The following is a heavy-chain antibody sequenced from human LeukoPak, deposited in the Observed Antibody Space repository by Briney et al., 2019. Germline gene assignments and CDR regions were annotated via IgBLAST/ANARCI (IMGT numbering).Heavy chain of an antibody. V-gene: IGHV1-2*02. D-gene: IGHD6-19*01. CDR3: ASGNLYSSGWYGADFDY. Sequence: ASVKVSFKASGYTFTGYYMHWVRHAPGQGLEWMGWINPNSGGTNYAQKFQGRVTMTRDTSISTAHMELSRLRSDDTAVYYCASGNLYSSGWYGADFDYWGQGTLVTVSS. J-gene: IGHJ4*02. CDR2: INPNSGGT. CDR1: GYTFTGYY.